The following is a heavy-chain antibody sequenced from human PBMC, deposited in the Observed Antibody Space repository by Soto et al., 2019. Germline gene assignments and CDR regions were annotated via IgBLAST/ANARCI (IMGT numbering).Heavy chain of an antibody. CDR1: GFTFSSYS. Sequence: PGGSLRLSCAASGFTFSSYSMNWVRQAPGKGLEWVSSISSSSSYTYYADSVKGRFTISRDNAKNSLYLQMNSLRAEDTAVYYCAKDKEYCSGGSCYPIEFDYWGQGTLVTVSS. V-gene: IGHV3-21*04. CDR2: ISSSSSYT. J-gene: IGHJ4*02. D-gene: IGHD2-15*01. CDR3: AKDKEYCSGGSCYPIEFDY.